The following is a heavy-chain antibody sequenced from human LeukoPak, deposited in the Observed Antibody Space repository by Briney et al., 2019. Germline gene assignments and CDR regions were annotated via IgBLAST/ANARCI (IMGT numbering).Heavy chain of an antibody. CDR2: ISSGSSYI. J-gene: IGHJ3*02. D-gene: IGHD1-26*01. Sequence: KPGGSLRLSCAASGFTFSTYNMDWVRQAPGKGLEWVSSISSGSSYIYYADSVKGRFTISRDNAKNSLYLQMNSLRAEDTAVYYCAREEGDSGSYYVGSRAAFDIWGQGTMVTVSS. CDR3: AREEGDSGSYYVGSRAAFDI. V-gene: IGHV3-21*01. CDR1: GFTFSTYN.